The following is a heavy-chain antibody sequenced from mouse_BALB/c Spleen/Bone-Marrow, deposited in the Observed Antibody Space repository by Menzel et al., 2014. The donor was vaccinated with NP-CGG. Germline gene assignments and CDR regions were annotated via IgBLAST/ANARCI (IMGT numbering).Heavy chain of an antibody. CDR3: ARVTTDWYFDV. CDR1: GYSFTGYF. J-gene: IGHJ1*01. CDR2: INPYNGDS. Sequence: VQLQQSGPELVKPGASVKISCKASGYSFTGYFMNWVMQSHGKSLEWFGFINPYNGDSFYNQKFNAKATLTVDKSTSTDLMELRSLASEDSAVYYYARVTTDWYFDVWGAGTTVTVSS. V-gene: IGHV1-20*02. D-gene: IGHD1-1*01.